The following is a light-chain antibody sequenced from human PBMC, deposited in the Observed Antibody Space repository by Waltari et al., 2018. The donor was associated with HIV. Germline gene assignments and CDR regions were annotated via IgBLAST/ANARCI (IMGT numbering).Light chain of an antibody. J-gene: IGKJ2*01. Sequence: DVVMTQSPLSLPVPLGQPASLPCRSSQSLVHSDGNTYLSWFLQRPGQSPRRLIYEVSNRDSGVPDRFSGSGSGTDFTLKINRVEAEDVGLYYCMQGSHWPYTFGQGTKLDIK. CDR2: EVS. CDR1: QSLVHSDGNTY. CDR3: MQGSHWPYT. V-gene: IGKV2-30*02.